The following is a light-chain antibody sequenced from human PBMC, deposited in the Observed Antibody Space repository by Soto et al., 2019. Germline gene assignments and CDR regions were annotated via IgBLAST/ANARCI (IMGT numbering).Light chain of an antibody. J-gene: IGLJ1*01. V-gene: IGLV2-8*01. Sequence: QSVLTQPPSAFGSPGQSVTSSCTGTSSDVGGYNYVSWYQQHPGKAPKLMIYEVTKRPSGVPDRFSGSKSGNTASLTVSGLQAEDEADYYCSSYAGSNSYVFGTGTKVTVL. CDR3: SSYAGSNSYV. CDR2: EVT. CDR1: SSDVGGYNY.